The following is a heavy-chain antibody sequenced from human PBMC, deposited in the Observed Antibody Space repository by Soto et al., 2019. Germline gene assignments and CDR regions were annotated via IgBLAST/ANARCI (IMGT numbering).Heavy chain of an antibody. CDR2: ITSSSSYI. CDR3: VRARSTDSRPDY. CDR1: GFTFSLYS. Sequence: GGSVRLSCVASGFTFSLYSMIWVRQAPGTGLEWVSSITSSSSYIYYTDSVKGRFIISRDNAKNSLYLQMDSLRAEDTGVYYCVRARSTDSRPDYWGQGTLVTVSS. V-gene: IGHV3-21*01. D-gene: IGHD3-22*01. J-gene: IGHJ4*02.